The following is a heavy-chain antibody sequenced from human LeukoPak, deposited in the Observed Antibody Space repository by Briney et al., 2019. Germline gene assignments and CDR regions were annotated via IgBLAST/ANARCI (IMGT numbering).Heavy chain of an antibody. CDR1: GGSISSTNW. D-gene: IGHD5-18*01. CDR3: ARDNEGYGY. CDR2: IYRSGTT. Sequence: PSETLSLTCAVSGGSISSTNWWSWVRQPPGKGLEWIGEIYRSGTTNYKPSLKSRVTISLDKSRNHFSLKLTSVTAADSAVYYCARDNEGYGYWGQGTLVTVSS. V-gene: IGHV4-4*02. J-gene: IGHJ4*02.